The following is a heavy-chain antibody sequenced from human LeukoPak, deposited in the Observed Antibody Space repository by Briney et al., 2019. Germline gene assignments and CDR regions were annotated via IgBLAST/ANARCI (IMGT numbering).Heavy chain of an antibody. D-gene: IGHD3-9*01. Sequence: GGSLRLSCAASGFTFSSYSMNWVRQAPGKGLEWVSSTSSSSSYIYYADSVKGRFTISRDNAKNSLYLQMNSLRAEDTAVYYCARRGHFDWLPSFDYWGQGPLVTVSS. CDR1: GFTFSSYS. CDR3: ARRGHFDWLPSFDY. V-gene: IGHV3-21*01. CDR2: TSSSSSYI. J-gene: IGHJ4*02.